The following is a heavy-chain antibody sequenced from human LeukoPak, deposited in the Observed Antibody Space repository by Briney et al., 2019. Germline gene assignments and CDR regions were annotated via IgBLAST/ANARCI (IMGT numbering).Heavy chain of an antibody. Sequence: SVKVSCKASGGTFSSYAISWVRQAPGQGLEWMGRIIPILGIANYAQKFQGRVTITADKSTSTAYMELSSLRSEDTAVYYCARSRRDGYNGFDYWGQGTLVTVSS. J-gene: IGHJ4*02. CDR3: ARSRRDGYNGFDY. V-gene: IGHV1-69*04. CDR1: GGTFSSYA. CDR2: IIPILGIA. D-gene: IGHD5-12*01.